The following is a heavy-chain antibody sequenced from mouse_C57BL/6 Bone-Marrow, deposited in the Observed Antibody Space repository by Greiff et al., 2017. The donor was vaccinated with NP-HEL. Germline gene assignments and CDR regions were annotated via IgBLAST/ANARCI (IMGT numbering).Heavy chain of an antibody. CDR3: ARYAY. V-gene: IGHV1-76*01. Sequence: VQLQQSGAELVRPGASVKLSCKASGYTFTDYYINWVKQRPGQGLEWIARIYPGSGNTYYNEKFKGKATLTAEKSSSTAYMQLSTLSSEDSVVSFCARYAYWGHGTLVSVS. J-gene: IGHJ3*01. CDR1: GYTFTDYY. CDR2: IYPGSGNT.